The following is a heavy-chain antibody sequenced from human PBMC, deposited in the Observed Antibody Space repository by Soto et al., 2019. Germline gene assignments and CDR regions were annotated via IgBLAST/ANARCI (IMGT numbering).Heavy chain of an antibody. CDR2: IYPGDSDT. V-gene: IGHV5-51*01. Sequence: RECLNISCEGSDYTFTDYWSRWVRQMPGKGLEWMGIIYPGDSDTKYNPSFQGQVTISADKSITTTYLRWTSLKASDTAIYYCAASIFYYGMDVWGQGTTVTVA. CDR3: AASIFYYGMDV. J-gene: IGHJ6*02. CDR1: DYTFTDYW.